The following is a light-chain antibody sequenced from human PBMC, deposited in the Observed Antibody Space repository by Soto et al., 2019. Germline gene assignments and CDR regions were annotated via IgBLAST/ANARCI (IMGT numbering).Light chain of an antibody. CDR3: QQLNVSPLT. V-gene: IGKV1-9*01. CDR2: GVS. Sequence: IQVTQSPSSLSASVGDRVTVTCRASRGISNYLAWYQQKPGKAPHLLIYGVSILQSGVPSRFSGSGSVTDYTIPISSLQHEDAETYYCQQLNVSPLTFGGGTRVEIK. CDR1: RGISNY. J-gene: IGKJ4*01.